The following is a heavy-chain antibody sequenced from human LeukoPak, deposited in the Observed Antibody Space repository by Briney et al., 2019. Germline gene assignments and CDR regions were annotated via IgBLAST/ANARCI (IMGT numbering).Heavy chain of an antibody. CDR3: ARLDTAVLWAFDI. V-gene: IGHV4-59*08. J-gene: IGHJ3*02. CDR1: GGSFSSYY. D-gene: IGHD5-18*01. CDR2: VYYTGGT. Sequence: LETLSLICTVSGGSFSSYYWSWIRQPPGRGLEWIGYVYYTGGTNYNSSLKNRVTISIDTSQNQFSRRLSSVTAADTAVYYCARLDTAVLWAFDIWGQGTMVTVSS.